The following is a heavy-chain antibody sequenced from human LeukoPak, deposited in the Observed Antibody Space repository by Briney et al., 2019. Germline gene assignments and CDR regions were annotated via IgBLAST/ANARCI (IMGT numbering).Heavy chain of an antibody. Sequence: QTGGSLRLSCAASGFTFSSYAMSWVRQAPGKGLEWVSAISGSGGSTYYADSVKGRFTISRDNSKNTLYLQMNSLRAEDTAVYYCAREPVSQYSSGWSTGGDYYGMDVWGQGTTVTVSS. V-gene: IGHV3-23*01. D-gene: IGHD6-19*01. CDR3: AREPVSQYSSGWSTGGDYYGMDV. CDR2: ISGSGGST. J-gene: IGHJ6*02. CDR1: GFTFSSYA.